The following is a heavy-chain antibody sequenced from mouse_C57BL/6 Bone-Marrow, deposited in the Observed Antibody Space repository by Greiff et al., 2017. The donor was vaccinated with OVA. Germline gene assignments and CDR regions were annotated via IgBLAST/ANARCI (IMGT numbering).Heavy chain of an antibody. V-gene: IGHV14-2*01. CDR1: GFNINDYY. CDR3: ARPYGDYDVFAY. J-gene: IGHJ3*01. D-gene: IGHD2-4*01. CDR2: IDPEDGDT. Sequence: VQLQQSGAELVKPGASVKLSCTASGFNINDYYMHWVKQRTEQGLEWIGRIDPEDGDTKYAPKFQGKATITADTSSNTAYLQLSSLTSEDTAVYYCARPYGDYDVFAYWGQGTLVTVSA.